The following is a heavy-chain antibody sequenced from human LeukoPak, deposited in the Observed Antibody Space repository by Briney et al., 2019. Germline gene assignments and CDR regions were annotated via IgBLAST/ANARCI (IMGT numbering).Heavy chain of an antibody. Sequence: SETLSLTCTVSGGSISSYYWSWIRQPPGKGLEWIGYIYYSGSTNHNPSLKSRVTISVDTSKNQFSLKLSSVTAADTAVYYCARHGTMIVSDAFDIWGQGTMVTVSS. V-gene: IGHV4-59*08. CDR3: ARHGTMIVSDAFDI. J-gene: IGHJ3*02. D-gene: IGHD3-22*01. CDR1: GGSISSYY. CDR2: IYYSGST.